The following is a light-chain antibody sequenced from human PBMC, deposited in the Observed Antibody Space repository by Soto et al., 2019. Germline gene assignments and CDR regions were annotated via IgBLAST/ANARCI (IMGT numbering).Light chain of an antibody. Sequence: EIVLTQSPGTLSLSPGERATLSCRASQSVSSSYLAWYQQKPGQAPRLLIYGASSRATGIPDRFSGSGSGTGFTLTIGRLEPEDVAVYYCQQYGSSPRVTFGGGTKVEIK. V-gene: IGKV3-20*01. J-gene: IGKJ4*01. CDR1: QSVSSSY. CDR2: GAS. CDR3: QQYGSSPRVT.